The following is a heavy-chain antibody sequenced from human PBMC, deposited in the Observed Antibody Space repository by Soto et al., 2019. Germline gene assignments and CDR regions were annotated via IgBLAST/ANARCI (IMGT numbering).Heavy chain of an antibody. CDR2: IESGGST. CDR1: GFTVSSTY. Sequence: GGSLRLSCTASGFTVSSTYMIWVRQAPGMGLEWVAVIESGGSTHYADSVKGRFTISRDIPKNMIYLQLHTLRAEDTAVYYCAKDLGPLRLLNYYFYGLDVWGQGTTVTVSS. J-gene: IGHJ6*02. D-gene: IGHD2-15*01. V-gene: IGHV3-53*01. CDR3: AKDLGPLRLLNYYFYGLDV.